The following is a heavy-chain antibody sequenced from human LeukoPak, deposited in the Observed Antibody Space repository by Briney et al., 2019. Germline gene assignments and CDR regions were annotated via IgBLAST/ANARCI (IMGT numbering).Heavy chain of an antibody. CDR3: ARDSAGDLDS. J-gene: IGHJ4*02. CDR1: GYTFTGHY. CDR2: INPNSGGT. D-gene: IGHD7-27*01. V-gene: IGHV1-2*02. Sequence: GASVRVSCKASGYTFTGHYMHWVRQAPGQGLEWMGWINPNSGGTNYAQKFQGRVTMTRDTSISTAYMDLSRMRSDDTAVYYCARDSAGDLDSWGQGTLVTVSS.